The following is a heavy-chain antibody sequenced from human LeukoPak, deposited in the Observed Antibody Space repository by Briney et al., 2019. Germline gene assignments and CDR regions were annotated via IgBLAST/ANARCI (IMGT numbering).Heavy chain of an antibody. CDR1: GGSISSSSYY. Sequence: SETLSLTCTVSGGSISSSSYYWGWIRQPPGKGLEWIGSIYYSGSTYYNPSLKSRVTISVDTSKNQFSLKLSSVTAADTAVYYCARLGGRDGYKNSDYWGQGTLVTVS. J-gene: IGHJ4*02. V-gene: IGHV4-39*01. CDR3: ARLGGRDGYKNSDY. CDR2: IYYSGST. D-gene: IGHD5-24*01.